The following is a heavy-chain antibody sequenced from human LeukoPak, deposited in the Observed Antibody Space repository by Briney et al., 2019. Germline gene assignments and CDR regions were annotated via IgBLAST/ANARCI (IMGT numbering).Heavy chain of an antibody. CDR2: VGGDGHVT. Sequence: GGSLRLCCAASGFSFGTYVMSWVRRAPGKGLAWVSSVGGDGHVTYYADSVKGRFTISRDNSQHTLFLQMDSLRVEDTAIYYCAKGISADGYNFERGADYWGQGSQVSVSS. CDR1: GFSFGTYV. V-gene: IGHV3-23*01. CDR3: AKGISADGYNFERGADY. D-gene: IGHD5-24*01. J-gene: IGHJ4*02.